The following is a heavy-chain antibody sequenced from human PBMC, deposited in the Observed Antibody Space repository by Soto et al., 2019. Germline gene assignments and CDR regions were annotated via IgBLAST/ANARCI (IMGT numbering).Heavy chain of an antibody. CDR3: ARASDCSGGSCYSPLAYAFDI. V-gene: IGHV1-18*01. J-gene: IGHJ3*02. D-gene: IGHD2-15*01. CDR2: ISAYNGNT. CDR1: GYTFTSYG. Sequence: VASVKVSCKASGYTFTSYGISWVRQAPGQGLEWMGWISAYNGNTNYAQKLQGRVTMTTDTSTSTAYMELRSLRSDDTAVYYCARASDCSGGSCYSPLAYAFDIWGQGTMVTVSS.